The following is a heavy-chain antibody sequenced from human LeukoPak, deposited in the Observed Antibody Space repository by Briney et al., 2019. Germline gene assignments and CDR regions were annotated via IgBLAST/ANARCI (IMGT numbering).Heavy chain of an antibody. CDR1: GYTFTSYY. V-gene: IGHV1-46*01. Sequence: GASVKVSCKASGYTFTSYYMHWVRQAPGQGLEWMGIINPSGGSTSYAQKFQGRVTMTRDMSTSTVYMELSSLRSEDTAVYCCARARGCSGGSCPNWFDPWGQGTLVTVSS. CDR2: INPSGGST. D-gene: IGHD2-15*01. CDR3: ARARGCSGGSCPNWFDP. J-gene: IGHJ5*02.